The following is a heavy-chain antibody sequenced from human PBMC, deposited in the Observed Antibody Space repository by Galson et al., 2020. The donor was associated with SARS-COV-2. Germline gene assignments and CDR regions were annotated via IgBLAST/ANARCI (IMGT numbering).Heavy chain of an antibody. CDR2: IYSGGST. J-gene: IGHJ3*02. V-gene: IGHV3-66*02. D-gene: IGHD6-19*01. CDR1: GFNVSSNY. Sequence: SLKISCAASGFNVSSNYMSWVRQAPGKGLEWVSVIYSGGSTYYADSVKGRFTISRDNSKNTLYLQMNSLRAEDTAVYYCARDSDSSGRKDAFDIWGQGTMVTVSS. CDR3: ARDSDSSGRKDAFDI.